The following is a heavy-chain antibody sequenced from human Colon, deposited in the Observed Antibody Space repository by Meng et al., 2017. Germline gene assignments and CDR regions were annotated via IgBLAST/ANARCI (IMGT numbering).Heavy chain of an antibody. CDR2: IHNGDVT. D-gene: IGHD3-3*01. Sequence: ESLKISCAASGFIVSSDFMYWVRQAPGKGLEWVSMIHNGDVTFYSDSVKGRFTISRDSSKNTLFLQMNSLRPEDTALYYCANRFVWGLGTLVTVSS. J-gene: IGHJ4*02. CDR3: ANRFV. CDR1: GFIVSSDF. V-gene: IGHV3-66*02.